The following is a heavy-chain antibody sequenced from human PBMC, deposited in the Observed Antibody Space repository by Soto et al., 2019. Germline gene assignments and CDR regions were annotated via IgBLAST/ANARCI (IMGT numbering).Heavy chain of an antibody. CDR1: GGTFSSYA. CDR3: ARANGDCGGDCYSEVAFDI. Sequence: ASVKVSCKASGGTFSSYAISWVRQAPGQGLEWMGGIIPIFGTANYAQKFQGRVTITADESTSTAYMELSSLRSEDTAVYYCARANGDCGGDCYSEVAFDIWGQGTMVNVSS. CDR2: IIPIFGTA. D-gene: IGHD2-21*02. J-gene: IGHJ3*02. V-gene: IGHV1-69*13.